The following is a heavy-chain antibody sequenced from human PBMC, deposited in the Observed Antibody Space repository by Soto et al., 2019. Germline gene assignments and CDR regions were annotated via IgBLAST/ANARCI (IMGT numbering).Heavy chain of an antibody. D-gene: IGHD6-13*01. Sequence: QVQLVQSGAGMKKPGSSVKVSCKASGGTFSRYAISWVRQAPGQGLEWMGGIIPIFGTPKYAQKFQGRVTITADESTSTTYMELSSLIPEDTAIYYCASAAAGYWYFDLWGRGTLVTVSS. CDR1: GGTFSRYA. J-gene: IGHJ2*01. CDR3: ASAAAGYWYFDL. CDR2: IIPIFGTP. V-gene: IGHV1-69*01.